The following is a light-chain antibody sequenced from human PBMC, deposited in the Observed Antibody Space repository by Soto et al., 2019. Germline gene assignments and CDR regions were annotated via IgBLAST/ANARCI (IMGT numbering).Light chain of an antibody. CDR1: QDINKN. CDR2: DAS. J-gene: IGKJ5*01. Sequence: DIQMTQSPSSLSASVGDRVTITCQASQDINKNLIWYQQKPGKAPKLLIYDASDLETGVPSRFSGSGSGTGGTFTISSLQKEDGATYDCQQYESLTLTFGQGTRLEIK. V-gene: IGKV1-33*01. CDR3: QQYESLTLT.